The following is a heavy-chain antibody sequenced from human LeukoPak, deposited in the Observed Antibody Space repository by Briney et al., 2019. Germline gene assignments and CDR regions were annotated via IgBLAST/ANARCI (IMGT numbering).Heavy chain of an antibody. J-gene: IGHJ5*02. CDR2: IYYSGST. D-gene: IGHD1-26*01. Sequence: PSETLSLTCTVSGGSISSGDYYWSWIRQPPGKGLEWIGYIYYSGSTNYNPSLKSRVTISVDTSKNQFSLKLSSVTAADTAVYYCAGLGSSNWFDPWGQGTLVTVSS. CDR1: GGSISSGDYY. CDR3: AGLGSSNWFDP. V-gene: IGHV4-61*08.